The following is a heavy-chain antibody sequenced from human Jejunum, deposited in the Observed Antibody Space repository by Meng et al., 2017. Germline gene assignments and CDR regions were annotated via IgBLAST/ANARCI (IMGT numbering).Heavy chain of an antibody. J-gene: IGHJ3*01. D-gene: IGHD1-14*01. CDR3: ARDPEYGAFDV. Sequence: GESLKIFCAASGFTFRYYWMSWVRQAPGKGLEWVANMNSGGSEIYYVDSGRGRFTISRDNAKNSLYLQVNGLRVEDSAVYYCARDPEYGAFDVWGQGTKVTVSS. CDR1: GFTFRYYW. V-gene: IGHV3-7*01. CDR2: MNSGGSEI.